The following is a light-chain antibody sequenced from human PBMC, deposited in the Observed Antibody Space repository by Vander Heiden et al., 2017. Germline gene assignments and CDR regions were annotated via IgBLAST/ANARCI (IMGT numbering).Light chain of an antibody. V-gene: IGKV1-39*01. Sequence: DIQMTQSPSSLSASVGDRVTITCRASQTISRYLNWYQQKPGEAPKLLIYGATTLQSEFPSRFTGSGSGTDFTLTITSLQSEDFAIYYCQQSQSPPLTFGGGTKVEI. J-gene: IGKJ4*01. CDR2: GAT. CDR1: QTISRY. CDR3: QQSQSPPLT.